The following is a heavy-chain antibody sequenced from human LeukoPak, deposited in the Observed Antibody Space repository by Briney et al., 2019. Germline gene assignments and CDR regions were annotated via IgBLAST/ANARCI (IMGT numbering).Heavy chain of an antibody. CDR3: ARINIAWYDAFDI. CDR2: IKDDGSEK. J-gene: IGHJ3*02. D-gene: IGHD6-13*01. V-gene: IGHV3-7*01. Sequence: GGSLRLSCAASGFTFSSYWMSWVRQAPGKGLEWVANIKDDGSEKYYVDSVKGRYTMSRDNAKNSLYLQMNSLRAEDTAVYYCARINIAWYDAFDIWGQGTMVTVSS. CDR1: GFTFSSYW.